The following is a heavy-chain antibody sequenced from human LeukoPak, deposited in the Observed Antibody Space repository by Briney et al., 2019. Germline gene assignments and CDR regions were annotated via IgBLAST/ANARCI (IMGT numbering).Heavy chain of an antibody. CDR3: ARGVARSSKFHFSYYFDY. D-gene: IGHD6-6*01. J-gene: IGHJ4*02. Sequence: SETLSLTCTVSVDSITSDTSYWGWIRHPPGKGLEWIGSIDHSGSTYYNPSLKSRVTISVDTSKNQFSLKLSSVTAADTAVYYCARGVARSSKFHFSYYFDYWGQGTLVTVSS. CDR1: VDSITSDTSY. CDR2: IDHSGST. V-gene: IGHV4-39*07.